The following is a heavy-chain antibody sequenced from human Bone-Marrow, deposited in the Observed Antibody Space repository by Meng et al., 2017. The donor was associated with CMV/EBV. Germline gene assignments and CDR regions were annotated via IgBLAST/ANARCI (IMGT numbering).Heavy chain of an antibody. CDR1: GGSISSSSYY. CDR3: AGGSAADAKMGLDY. V-gene: IGHV4-39*07. Sequence: GSLRLSCTVSGGSISSSSYYWGWIRQPPGKGLEWIGSIYYSGSTYYNPSLKSRVTISVDTSKNQFSLKLSSVTAAETAVYYCAGGSAADAKMGLDYWGQGTLVTFSS. D-gene: IGHD6-13*01. J-gene: IGHJ4*02. CDR2: IYYSGST.